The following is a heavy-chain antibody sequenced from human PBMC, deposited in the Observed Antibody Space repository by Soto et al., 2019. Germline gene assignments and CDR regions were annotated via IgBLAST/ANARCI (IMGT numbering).Heavy chain of an antibody. CDR1: GFTFSSYA. J-gene: IGHJ4*01. D-gene: IGHD6-19*01. CDR2: ISGSGGST. Sequence: EVQLLESGGGLVQPGGSLRLSCAASGFTFSSYAMSWVRQAPGKGLEWVSAISGSGGSTYYADSVKGRFTISRDNSKNTLYLQMNSLRSEDTAVYYCAKVLYSGWYFDYWGQGTLVTVSS. V-gene: IGHV3-23*01. CDR3: AKVLYSGWYFDY.